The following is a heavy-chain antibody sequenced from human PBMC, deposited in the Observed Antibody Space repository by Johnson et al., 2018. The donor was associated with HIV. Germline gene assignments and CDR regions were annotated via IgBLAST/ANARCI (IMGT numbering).Heavy chain of an antibody. J-gene: IGHJ3*02. CDR2: IRYDGSNK. D-gene: IGHD1-7*01. CDR3: AREATGTTNAFYM. V-gene: IGHV3-30*02. CDR1: GLTFSNYG. Sequence: QVQLVVSGGGVVQPGGSLRLSCAASGLTFSNYGSHWVRQAPGKGLEWVAFIRYDGSNKYYADSVKGRFSVSRDNSKNTLYLQMNSLRAEDTAVYYCAREATGTTNAFYMWGQGTMVTVSS.